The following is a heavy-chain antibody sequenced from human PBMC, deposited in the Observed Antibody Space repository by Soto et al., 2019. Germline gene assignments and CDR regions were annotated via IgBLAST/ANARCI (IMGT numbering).Heavy chain of an antibody. D-gene: IGHD5-12*01. CDR1: GGTLSSYT. CDR3: ARVGREYSGYDL. J-gene: IGHJ4*02. CDR2: IIPILGIA. V-gene: IGHV1-69*02. Sequence: QVQLVQSGAEVKTPGASVKVSCKASGGTLSSYTINWVRQAPGQGLEWMGRIIPILGIANYAQKFQCRVTITADKSTSTADMELSSLRSEDTAVYYGARVGREYSGYDLWGQGSLVTVSS.